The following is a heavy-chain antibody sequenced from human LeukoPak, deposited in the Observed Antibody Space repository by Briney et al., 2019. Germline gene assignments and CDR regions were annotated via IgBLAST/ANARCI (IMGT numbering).Heavy chain of an antibody. V-gene: IGHV4-4*02. D-gene: IGHD3-16*02. CDR3: AVPLSASYDYVWGSYRRAHYYYYMDV. CDR1: GGSISSSNW. Sequence: SGTLSLTCAVSGGSISSSNWWSWVRQPPGKGLEWIGEIYHGGSTNYNPSLKSRVTISVDKSKNQFSLKLSSVTAAETAVYYCAVPLSASYDYVWGSYRRAHYYYYMDVWGKGTTVTVSS. CDR2: IYHGGST. J-gene: IGHJ6*03.